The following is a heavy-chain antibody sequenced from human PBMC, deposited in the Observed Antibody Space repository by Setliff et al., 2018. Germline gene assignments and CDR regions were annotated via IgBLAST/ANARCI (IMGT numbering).Heavy chain of an antibody. CDR1: GYRFTSNW. J-gene: IGHJ3*02. CDR2: IYPGDSDT. Sequence: GESLKISCKGSGYRFTSNWIGWVRQLPGKGLEWVGVIYPGDSDTRYSPSFQGQVTISADKSISTAYLQWSSLKASDTAMYYCARQAIFGSDAFDIWGQGTMVTVSS. D-gene: IGHD3-3*01. CDR3: ARQAIFGSDAFDI. V-gene: IGHV5-51*01.